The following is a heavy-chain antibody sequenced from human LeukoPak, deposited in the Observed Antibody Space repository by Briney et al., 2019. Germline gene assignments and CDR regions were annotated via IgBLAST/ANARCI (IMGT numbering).Heavy chain of an antibody. CDR2: ITGDGGAT. CDR1: GFSFNTYA. V-gene: IGHV3-23*01. D-gene: IGHD6-6*01. J-gene: IGHJ5*02. CDR3: ARVLLPAVEGIAARPGWFDP. Sequence: GGSLRLSCAASGFSFNTYAMSWVRQAPGKGLEWLSSITGDGGATYYADSVKGRFTISRDNSKTTLYLQMISLRAADTAVYYCARVLLPAVEGIAARPGWFDPWGQGTLVTVSS.